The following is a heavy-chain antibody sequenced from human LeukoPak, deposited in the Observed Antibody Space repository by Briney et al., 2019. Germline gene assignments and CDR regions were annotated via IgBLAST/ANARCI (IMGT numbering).Heavy chain of an antibody. CDR2: MTSSGRTI. V-gene: IGHV3-48*03. CDR3: ARDLLGLHDY. CDR1: GLTFSNFA. J-gene: IGHJ4*02. Sequence: GGSLRLSCAASGLTFSNFAMNWVRQAPGKGGEWVSYMTSSGRTIYYADSVKGRFTISRDNAKNSLYLQMNSLRVEDTAVYYCARDLLGLHDYWGQGTLVTVSS. D-gene: IGHD7-27*01.